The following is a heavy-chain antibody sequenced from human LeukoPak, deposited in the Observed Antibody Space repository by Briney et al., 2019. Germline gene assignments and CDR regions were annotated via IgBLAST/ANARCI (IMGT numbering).Heavy chain of an antibody. CDR1: GFTFSSSA. V-gene: IGHV3-23*01. J-gene: IGHJ4*02. CDR2: ISNNGGYT. Sequence: GGSLRLSCAASGFTFSSSAMSWDRQAPGKGLEWVSAISNNGGYTYYADSVQGRFTISRDNSKSTLCLQMNSLRAEDTAVYYCAKQLGYCSDGSCYFPYWGQGTLVTVSS. D-gene: IGHD2-15*01. CDR3: AKQLGYCSDGSCYFPY.